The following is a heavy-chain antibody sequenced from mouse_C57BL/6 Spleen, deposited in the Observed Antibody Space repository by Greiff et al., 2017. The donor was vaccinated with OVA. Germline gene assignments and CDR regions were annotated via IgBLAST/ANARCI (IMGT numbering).Heavy chain of an antibody. J-gene: IGHJ4*01. Sequence: EVKLMESGAGLVKPGGSLKLSCAASGFTFSSYAMSWVRQTPEKRLEWVAYISSGGDYIYYADTVKGRFTISRDNARNTLYLQMSSLKSEDTAMYYCTRAPVYYAMDYWGQGTSVTVSS. V-gene: IGHV5-9-1*02. CDR2: ISSGGDYI. CDR3: TRAPVYYAMDY. CDR1: GFTFSSYA.